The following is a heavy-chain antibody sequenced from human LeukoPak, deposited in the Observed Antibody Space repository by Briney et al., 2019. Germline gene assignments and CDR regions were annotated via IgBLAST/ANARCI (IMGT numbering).Heavy chain of an antibody. CDR1: GYTFTGYY. Sequence: ASVKVSCKSSGYTFTGYYMHWVRQAPGQGLEWMGWINPNSGGTNYAQKFQGRVTMTRDTSISTAYMELSRLRSDDTAVYYCVRVPAAGESDYWGQGTLVTVSS. CDR2: INPNSGGT. V-gene: IGHV1-2*02. D-gene: IGHD6-13*01. CDR3: VRVPAAGESDY. J-gene: IGHJ4*02.